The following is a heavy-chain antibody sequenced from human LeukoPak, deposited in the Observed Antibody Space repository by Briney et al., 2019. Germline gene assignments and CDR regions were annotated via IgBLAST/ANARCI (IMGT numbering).Heavy chain of an antibody. D-gene: IGHD7-27*01. J-gene: IGHJ4*02. Sequence: GGSLRLSCAASGFTFSSYSMNWVRQAPGKGLEWVSSISSSSYIYYADSVKGRFTISRDNAKNSLYLQMNSLRAEDTAVYYCARDRTLGPFDYWGQGTLVTVSS. V-gene: IGHV3-21*01. CDR2: ISSSSYI. CDR1: GFTFSSYS. CDR3: ARDRTLGPFDY.